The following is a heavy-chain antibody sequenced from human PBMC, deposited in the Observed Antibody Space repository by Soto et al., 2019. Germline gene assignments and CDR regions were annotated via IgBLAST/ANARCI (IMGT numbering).Heavy chain of an antibody. J-gene: IGHJ1*01. CDR1: GGSISSGGYY. Sequence: PSETLSLTCTVSGGSISSGGYYWSWIRQHPGKGLEWIGYIYYSGSTYYNPSLKSRVTISVDTSKNQFSLKLSSVTAADTAVYYCATALGSGSYYTIIAFQHWGQGTLVTVSS. V-gene: IGHV4-31*03. CDR3: ATALGSGSYYTIIAFQH. D-gene: IGHD3-10*01. CDR2: IYYSGST.